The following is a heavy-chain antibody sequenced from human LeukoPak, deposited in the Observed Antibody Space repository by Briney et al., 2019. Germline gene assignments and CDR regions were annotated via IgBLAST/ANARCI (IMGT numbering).Heavy chain of an antibody. CDR3: ARVPKYYDFWSGFTAKYMDV. J-gene: IGHJ6*03. Sequence: PSETLSLTCAVYGGSFRGYYWSWIRQPPGKGLEWIGEINHSGSTNYNPSLKSRVTISVDTSKNQFSLKLSSVTAADTAVYYCARVPKYYDFWSGFTAKYMDVWGKGTTVTVSS. CDR2: INHSGST. D-gene: IGHD3-3*01. V-gene: IGHV4-34*01. CDR1: GGSFRGYY.